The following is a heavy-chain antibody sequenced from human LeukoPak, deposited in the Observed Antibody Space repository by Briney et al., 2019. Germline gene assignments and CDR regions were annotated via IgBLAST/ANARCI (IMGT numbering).Heavy chain of an antibody. CDR3: ARDQAYCGGDCYLTGNYYYGMDV. Sequence: GGSLRLSCAASGLTFSSYSMNWVRQAPGKGLEWVSYISSSSSTIYYADSVKGRFTISRDNAKNSLYLQMNSLRAEDTAVYYCARDQAYCGGDCYLTGNYYYGMDVWGQGTTVTVSS. CDR1: GLTFSSYS. J-gene: IGHJ6*02. D-gene: IGHD2-21*02. V-gene: IGHV3-48*01. CDR2: ISSSSSTI.